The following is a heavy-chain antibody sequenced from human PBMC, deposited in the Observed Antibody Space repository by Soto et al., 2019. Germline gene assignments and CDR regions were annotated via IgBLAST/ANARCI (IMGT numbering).Heavy chain of an antibody. V-gene: IGHV6-1*01. CDR2: TYYRSKWYN. CDR3: ARRNITGTSYYYYGMDV. J-gene: IGHJ6*02. D-gene: IGHD1-7*01. Sequence: SQTLSLTCAISGDSVSSNSAAWNWIRQSPSRGLEWLGRTYYRSKWYNDYAVSVKSRITINPDTSKNQFSLQLNSVTPEDTAVYYCARRNITGTSYYYYGMDVWGQGTTVTVSS. CDR1: GDSVSSNSAA.